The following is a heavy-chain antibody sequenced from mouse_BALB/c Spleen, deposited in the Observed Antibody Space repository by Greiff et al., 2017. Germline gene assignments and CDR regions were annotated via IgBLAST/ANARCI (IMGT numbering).Heavy chain of an antibody. CDR1: GFSFTGYG. J-gene: IGHJ3*01. D-gene: IGHD2-1*01. Sequence: VKLVESGPGLVAPSQSLSITCTVSGFSFTGYGVNWVRQPPGKGLEWLGMIWGDGSTDYNSALKSRLSISKDNSKSQVFLKMNSLQTDDTARYYCARDFVNYAFWFAYWGQGTLVTVSA. CDR2: IWGDGST. V-gene: IGHV2-6-7*01. CDR3: ARDFVNYAFWFAY.